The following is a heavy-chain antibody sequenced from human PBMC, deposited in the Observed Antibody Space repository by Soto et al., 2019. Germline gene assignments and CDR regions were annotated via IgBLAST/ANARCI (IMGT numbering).Heavy chain of an antibody. CDR3: ARLSTSPSKDLSYSYFSIDV. V-gene: IGHV5-51*01. Sequence: PGESLKISCKGSEYTFTHYWIGWVRQVPGKGLEWMGNIYPFDSDTRYSPTFQGQVTISADKSINTAYLQWSSLKASDTAIYYCARLSTSPSKDLSYSYFSIDVWGLGTTVTVSS. J-gene: IGHJ6*02. CDR1: EYTFTHYW. CDR2: IYPFDSDT. D-gene: IGHD2-15*01.